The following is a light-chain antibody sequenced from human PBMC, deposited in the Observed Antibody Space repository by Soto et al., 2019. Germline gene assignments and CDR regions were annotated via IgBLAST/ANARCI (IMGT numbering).Light chain of an antibody. J-gene: IGKJ2*01. CDR3: QQYQSGYT. Sequence: DIQMTQSPSTLSASVGDRVTITCRASENIFTWLAWYQQKAGKAPKLLISKASTLESGVPSRFSGSGSGTQFTLTISSLQPDDFASYYCQQYQSGYTFGLGTTLEIK. V-gene: IGKV1-5*03. CDR2: KAS. CDR1: ENIFTW.